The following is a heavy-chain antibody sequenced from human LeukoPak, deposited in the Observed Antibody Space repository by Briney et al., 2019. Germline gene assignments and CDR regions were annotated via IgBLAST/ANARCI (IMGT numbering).Heavy chain of an antibody. CDR1: GGTFSSYA. J-gene: IGHJ4*02. Sequence: SVKVSCKASGGTFSSYAISWVRQAPGQGLEWMGGIIPIFGTANYAQKLQGRVTMTTDTSTSTAYMELRSLRSDDTAVYYCARVVGANRAYIATTHTKDYWGQGTLVTVSS. CDR3: ARVVGANRAYIATTHTKDY. D-gene: IGHD3-16*01. V-gene: IGHV1-69*05. CDR2: IIPIFGTA.